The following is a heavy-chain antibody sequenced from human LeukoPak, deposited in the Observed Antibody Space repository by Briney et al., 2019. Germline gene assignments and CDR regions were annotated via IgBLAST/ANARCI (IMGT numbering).Heavy chain of an antibody. CDR1: GGSFSSYY. Sequence: SETLSLTCAVYGGSFSSYYWSWIRQPPGKGLEWIGYIYYSGSTNYNPSLKSRVTISVDTSKNQFSLKLSSVTAADTAVYYCARDRPGSLLWFGELLYYGMDVWGQGTTVTVSS. CDR2: IYYSGST. CDR3: ARDRPGSLLWFGELLYYGMDV. V-gene: IGHV4-59*01. D-gene: IGHD3-10*01. J-gene: IGHJ6*02.